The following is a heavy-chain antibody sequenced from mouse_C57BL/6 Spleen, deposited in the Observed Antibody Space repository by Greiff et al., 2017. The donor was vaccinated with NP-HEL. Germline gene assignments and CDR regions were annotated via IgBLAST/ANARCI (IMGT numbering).Heavy chain of an antibody. CDR1: GFTFSSYA. V-gene: IGHV5-4*03. D-gene: IGHD2-2*01. CDR3: ARLYYGYDRGGFDY. J-gene: IGHJ2*01. CDR2: ISDGGSYT. Sequence: EVKLMESGGGLVKPGGSLKLSCAASGFTFSSYAMSWVRQTPEKRLEWVATISDGGSYTYYPDNVKGRFTLSRDNAKNNLYLQMSHLKSEDTAMYYCARLYYGYDRGGFDYWGQGTTLTVSS.